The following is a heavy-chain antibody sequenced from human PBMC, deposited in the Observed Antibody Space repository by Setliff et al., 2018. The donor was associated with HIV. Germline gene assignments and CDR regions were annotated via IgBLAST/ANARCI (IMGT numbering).Heavy chain of an antibody. Sequence: SETLSLTCTVSGDSISSGSYYWSWIRQPAGKGLEWIGHIYTSGGTNYNPSLKSRVTISVDTSKNQFSLKLSSVTAADTAVYYCARASSGYLIVHYWGQGTLVTVSS. CDR2: IYTSGGT. CDR1: GDSISSGSYY. J-gene: IGHJ4*02. CDR3: ARASSGYLIVHY. D-gene: IGHD3-22*01. V-gene: IGHV4-61*09.